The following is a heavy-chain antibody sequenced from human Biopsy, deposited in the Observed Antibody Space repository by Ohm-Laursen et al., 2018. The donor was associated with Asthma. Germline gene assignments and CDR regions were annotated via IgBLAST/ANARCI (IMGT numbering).Heavy chain of an antibody. CDR3: TTDALLYSSADY. CDR1: GFSFNSYG. Sequence: GSLRLSCTASGFSFNSYGMHWVRQAPGKGLEWVGRIKSKTDGGTTDYAAPVKGRFTISRDDSKNTLYLQMNSLKTEDTAVYYCTTDALLYSSADYWGQGTLVTVSS. V-gene: IGHV3-15*01. J-gene: IGHJ4*02. D-gene: IGHD2-8*01. CDR2: IKSKTDGGTT.